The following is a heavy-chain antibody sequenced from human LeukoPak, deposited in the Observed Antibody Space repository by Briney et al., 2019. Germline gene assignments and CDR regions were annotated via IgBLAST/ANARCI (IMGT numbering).Heavy chain of an antibody. CDR3: ARDRRVQLWLPYYFDY. D-gene: IGHD5-18*01. CDR2: ISYDGSNK. CDR1: GFTFSSYA. J-gene: IGHJ4*02. Sequence: GGSLRLSCAASGFTFSSYAMHWVRQAPGKGLEWVAVISYDGSNKYYADSVKGRFTISRDNSKNTLYLQMNSLRAEDTAVYYCARDRRVQLWLPYYFDYWGQGTLVTVSS. V-gene: IGHV3-30-3*01.